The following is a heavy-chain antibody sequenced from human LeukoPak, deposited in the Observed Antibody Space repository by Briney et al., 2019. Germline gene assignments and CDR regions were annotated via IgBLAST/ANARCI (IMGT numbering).Heavy chain of an antibody. CDR2: INPNSGGT. V-gene: IGHV1-2*06. J-gene: IGHJ5*02. CDR3: ARQYSSSWYRFDP. D-gene: IGHD6-13*01. CDR1: GYTFTGYY. Sequence: VKVSCKASGYTFTGYYMHWVRQAPGQGLEWMGRINPNSGGTNYAQKFQGRVTMTRDTSISTAYMELSRLRSDDTAVYYCARQYSSSWYRFDPWGQGTLSPSPQ.